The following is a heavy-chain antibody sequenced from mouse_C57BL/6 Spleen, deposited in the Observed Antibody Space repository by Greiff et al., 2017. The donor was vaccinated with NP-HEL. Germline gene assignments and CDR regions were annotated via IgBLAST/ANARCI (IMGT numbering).Heavy chain of an antibody. Sequence: VKLVESGPGLVAPSQSLSITCTVSGFSLTSYGVHWVRQPPGKGLEWLVVIWSDGSTTYNSALKSRLSISKDNSKSQVFLKMNSLQTDDTAMDYCARWGNRDYYAMDYWGQGTSVTVSS. CDR3: ARWGNRDYYAMDY. CDR1: GFSLTSYG. J-gene: IGHJ4*01. V-gene: IGHV2-6*03. D-gene: IGHD2-1*01. CDR2: IWSDGST.